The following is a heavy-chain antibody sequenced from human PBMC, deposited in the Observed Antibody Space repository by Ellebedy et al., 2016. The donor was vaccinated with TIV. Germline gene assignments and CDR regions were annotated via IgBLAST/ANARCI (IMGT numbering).Heavy chain of an antibody. CDR1: GFTFSSYW. D-gene: IGHD6-19*01. CDR2: INSDGSST. J-gene: IGHJ4*02. Sequence: GESLKISXAASGFTFSSYWMHWVRQAPGKGLVWVSRINSDGSSTSYADSVKGRFTISRDNAKNTLYLQMNSLRAEDTAVYYCARDTPYSSGFDYWGQGTLVTVSS. V-gene: IGHV3-74*01. CDR3: ARDTPYSSGFDY.